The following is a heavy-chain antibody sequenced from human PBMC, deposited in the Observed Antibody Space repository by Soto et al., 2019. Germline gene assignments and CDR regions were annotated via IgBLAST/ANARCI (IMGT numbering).Heavy chain of an antibody. D-gene: IGHD6-6*01. CDR1: GFTFSTYG. CDR3: AIEEYDYYYGMEV. CDR2: ISSDGSNK. Sequence: LRLSCAASGFTFSTYGMHWVRQAPGKGPEWVAVISSDGSNKYYADSVKGRFTISRDNSKNTLYLQMNSLRAEDTAVYYCAIEEYDYYYGMEVWGQGTTVTVSS. V-gene: IGHV3-30*03. J-gene: IGHJ6*02.